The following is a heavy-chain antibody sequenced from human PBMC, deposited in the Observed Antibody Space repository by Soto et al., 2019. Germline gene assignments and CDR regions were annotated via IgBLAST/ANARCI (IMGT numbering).Heavy chain of an antibody. CDR3: ARDRAYYESSGLYFDY. D-gene: IGHD3-22*01. CDR2: IFHSLGA. J-gene: IGHJ4*02. CDR1: GGSTTSDY. Sequence: PSETLSLTCTVSGGSTTSDYWSWIRQPPGKGLEWLGYIFHSLGAKYNPSLGSRGTISLDTSKNQLSLSLRSVTAADTAVYYCARDRAYYESSGLYFDYWGQGTLVTVSS. V-gene: IGHV4-59*01.